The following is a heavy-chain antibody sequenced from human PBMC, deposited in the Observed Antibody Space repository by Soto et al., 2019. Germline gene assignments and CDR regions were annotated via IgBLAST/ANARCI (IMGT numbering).Heavy chain of an antibody. D-gene: IGHD3-22*01. CDR3: VRPDYYDSSGPLFDP. CDR1: GYTFTSYG. Sequence: ASVKVSCKASGYTFTSYGISWVRQAPGQGLEWMGWISAYNGNTNYAQKLQGRVTMTTDTSTSTAYMELRSLRSDDTAVYYCVRPDYYDSSGPLFDPWGQGTLVTVSS. CDR2: ISAYNGNT. J-gene: IGHJ5*02. V-gene: IGHV1-18*01.